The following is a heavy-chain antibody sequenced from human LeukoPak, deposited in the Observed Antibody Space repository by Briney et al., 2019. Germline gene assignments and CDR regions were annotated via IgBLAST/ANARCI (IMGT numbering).Heavy chain of an antibody. V-gene: IGHV3-23*01. CDR3: ARGYESGE. CDR1: GFTFSSYA. J-gene: IGHJ4*02. D-gene: IGHD5-12*01. CDR2: IGGSGLTA. Sequence: GGSLRLSCAASGFTFSSYAMRWVRQSPGKGLEWVSLIGGSGLTAYYADSVKGRFTISRDNSKNTLYLQMNSLRAEDTAVYYCARGYESGEWGQGTLVTVSP.